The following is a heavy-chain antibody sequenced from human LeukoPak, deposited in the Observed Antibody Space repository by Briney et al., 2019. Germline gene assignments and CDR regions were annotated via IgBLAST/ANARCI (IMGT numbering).Heavy chain of an antibody. Sequence: PGGSLRLSCAASGFTFSSYEMNWVRQAPGKGLEWIAYIGYRGSIIYYADSVKGRFTISRDNAKKSLYLQMNSLRAEDTAVYYCAREYCTNGVCYPFDYWGQGTLVTVSS. J-gene: IGHJ4*02. CDR3: AREYCTNGVCYPFDY. CDR2: IGYRGSII. CDR1: GFTFSSYE. V-gene: IGHV3-48*03. D-gene: IGHD2-8*01.